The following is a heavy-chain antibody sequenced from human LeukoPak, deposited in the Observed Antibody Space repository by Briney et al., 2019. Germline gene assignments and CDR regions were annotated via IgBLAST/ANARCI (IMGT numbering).Heavy chain of an antibody. CDR3: ATHDLYCSSTSCYYY. V-gene: IGHV1-24*01. CDR1: GYTLTELS. J-gene: IGHJ4*02. Sequence: ASVKVSCKVSGYTLTELSMHWVRQAPGKGLEWMGGFDPEDGETIYAQKFQGRVTMTEDTSTDTAYMELSSLRSEDTAVYYCATHDLYCSSTSCYYYWGQGTPGHRLL. CDR2: FDPEDGET. D-gene: IGHD2-2*01.